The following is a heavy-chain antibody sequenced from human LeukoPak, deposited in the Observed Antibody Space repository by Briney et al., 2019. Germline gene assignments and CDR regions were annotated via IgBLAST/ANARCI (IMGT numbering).Heavy chain of an antibody. CDR1: GFMFRDYW. CDR2: IKEDGTEK. V-gene: IGHV3-7*01. D-gene: IGHD5-24*01. J-gene: IGHJ4*02. Sequence: GGSLRLSCAASGFMFRDYWMTWVRQAPGKGLEGVANIKEDGTEKYYVESVRGRFTISRDNAKNSLYLQMSSLRDDDTAVYYCTRDRGWQQFDYWGQGTLVTVSS. CDR3: TRDRGWQQFDY.